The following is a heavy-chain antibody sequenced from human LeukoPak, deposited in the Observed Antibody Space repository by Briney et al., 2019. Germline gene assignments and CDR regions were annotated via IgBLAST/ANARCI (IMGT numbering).Heavy chain of an antibody. J-gene: IGHJ6*03. D-gene: IGHD1-26*01. V-gene: IGHV4-4*02. CDR2: IYHSGST. Sequence: PSGTLSLTCAVSGGSISSSNWWSWVRQPPGKGLEWIGEIYHSGSTNYNPSLKSRVTISVDMSKNQFSLKVRSVTAADTAVYYCARCLGNYYYYMDVWGKGTTVTVSS. CDR1: GGSISSSNW. CDR3: ARCLGNYYYYMDV.